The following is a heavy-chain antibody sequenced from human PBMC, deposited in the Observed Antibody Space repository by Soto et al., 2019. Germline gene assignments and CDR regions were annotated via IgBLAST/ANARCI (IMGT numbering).Heavy chain of an antibody. Sequence: SSETLSLTCTVSGVSIRSGDYFWSWIRQPPGKGLEWIGYIYSSGSAYFNPSLASRVTMSVDTSKSQFSLRLSSVTASDTAIYYCARLKYXQIVSDPAARGNHWFDPWGQGILVTVSS. CDR1: GVSIRSGDYF. CDR3: ARLKYXQIVSDPAARGNHWFDP. D-gene: IGHD2-2*01. CDR2: IYSSGSA. V-gene: IGHV4-30-4*01. J-gene: IGHJ5*02.